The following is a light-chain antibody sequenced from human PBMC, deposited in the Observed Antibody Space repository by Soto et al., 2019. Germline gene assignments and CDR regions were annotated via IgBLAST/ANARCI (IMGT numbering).Light chain of an antibody. CDR2: EGT. V-gene: IGLV2-14*02. CDR3: ISYTSDDVRYV. J-gene: IGLJ1*01. CDR1: SSNVGSYDL. Sequence: QSVLTQPASVSGSPGQSITISCTGTSSNVGSYDLVSWYQQHPGEAPKLMIYEGTKRPSGVSNRFSGSKSANTASLTISGLQSEDEADYYCISYTSDDVRYVFGTGTKVTVL.